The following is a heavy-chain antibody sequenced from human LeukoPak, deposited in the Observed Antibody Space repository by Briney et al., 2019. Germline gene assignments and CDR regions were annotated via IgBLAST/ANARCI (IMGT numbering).Heavy chain of an antibody. CDR3: ARRYCSSTSCYVAFDI. D-gene: IGHD2-2*01. CDR1: GFTFSSYW. CDR2: IKQDGSEK. J-gene: IGHJ3*02. Sequence: GGSLRLSCAASGFTFSSYWMSWVRQAPGKGLEWVANIKQDGSEKYHVDSVKGRFTISRDNAKNSLYLQMNSLRAEDTAVYYCARRYCSSTSCYVAFDIWGQGTMVTVSS. V-gene: IGHV3-7*01.